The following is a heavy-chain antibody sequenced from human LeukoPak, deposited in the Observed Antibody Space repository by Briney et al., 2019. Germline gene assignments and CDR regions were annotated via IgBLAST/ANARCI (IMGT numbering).Heavy chain of an antibody. V-gene: IGHV4-34*01. D-gene: IGHD3-3*01. Sequence: SETLSLTCAVYGGSLNGHYWSWIRQPPGKGLEWIGEGSESGGTKFNPSLKSRVTISVDTSKNQFSLKLSSVTAADTAVYYCARHGFFEWLRNAFDIWGQGTMVTVSS. CDR2: GSESGGT. CDR3: ARHGFFEWLRNAFDI. J-gene: IGHJ3*02. CDR1: GGSLNGHY.